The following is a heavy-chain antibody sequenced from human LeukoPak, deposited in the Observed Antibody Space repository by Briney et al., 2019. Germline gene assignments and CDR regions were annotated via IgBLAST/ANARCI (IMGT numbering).Heavy chain of an antibody. J-gene: IGHJ4*02. Sequence: SETLSLTCTVSGGSVSTSGFYWGWVRQPPGKGLEWIGIIHYSRSTYYTPSLKSRATISVDTSKNQFSLKLNSVTVADTAVYYCGRHSGVDIVDYWGQGALVTVSS. CDR1: GGSVSTSGFY. CDR3: GRHSGVDIVDY. V-gene: IGHV4-39*01. CDR2: IHYSRST. D-gene: IGHD2-15*01.